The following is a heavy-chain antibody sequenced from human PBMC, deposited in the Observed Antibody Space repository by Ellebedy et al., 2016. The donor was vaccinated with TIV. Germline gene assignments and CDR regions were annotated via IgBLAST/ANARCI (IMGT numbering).Heavy chain of an antibody. V-gene: IGHV3-7*04. J-gene: IGHJ3*02. Sequence: PGGSLRLSCAASGFTFSTYWMSWVRQAPGKGLEWVANIKQGGGEKYYVDSVKGRFAISRDNAKNSLYLQMNSLRAEDTAVYYCASDQLYDRSKGAAFDIWGQGTMVTVSS. CDR3: ASDQLYDRSKGAAFDI. CDR2: IKQGGGEK. CDR1: GFTFSTYW. D-gene: IGHD3-22*01.